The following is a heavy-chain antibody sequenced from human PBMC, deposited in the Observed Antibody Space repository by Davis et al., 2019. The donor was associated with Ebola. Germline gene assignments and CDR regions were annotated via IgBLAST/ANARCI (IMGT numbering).Heavy chain of an antibody. V-gene: IGHV1-18*01. CDR3: ARVLTNSGYYPDAFDI. Sequence: ASVKVSCKASGYTFTSYGISWVRQAPGQGLEWMGWISAYNGNTNYAQKLQGRVTMTTDTSTSTAYMELRSLRSDDTAVYYCARVLTNSGYYPDAFDIWGQGTMVTVSS. J-gene: IGHJ3*02. CDR2: ISAYNGNT. D-gene: IGHD3-22*01. CDR1: GYTFTSYG.